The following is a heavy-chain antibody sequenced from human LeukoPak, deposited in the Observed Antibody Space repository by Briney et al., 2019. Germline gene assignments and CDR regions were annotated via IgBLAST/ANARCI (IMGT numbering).Heavy chain of an antibody. CDR3: ARYYDSSGYYFDY. CDR1: GGSISSGGYS. CDR2: IYYSGST. V-gene: IGHV4-30-4*08. J-gene: IGHJ4*02. Sequence: SETLSLTCAVSGGSISSGGYSWSWIRQPPGKGLEWIGYIYYSGSTYYNPSLKSRVTISVDTSKNQFSLKLSSVTAADTAVYYCARYYDSSGYYFDYWGQGTLVTVSS. D-gene: IGHD3-22*01.